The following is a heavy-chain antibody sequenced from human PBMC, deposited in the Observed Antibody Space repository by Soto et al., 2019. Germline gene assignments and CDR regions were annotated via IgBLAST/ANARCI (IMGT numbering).Heavy chain of an antibody. Sequence: QLQLQESGPGLVKPSETLSLTCTVSGGSISSSSYYWGWIRQPPGKGLEWIGSIYYSGSTYYNPSLQSRVTISVDTSKNQFSLKLSSVTAADTAVYYCARLTYYYGSGDHYYYYMDVWGKGTTVTVSS. V-gene: IGHV4-39*01. D-gene: IGHD3-10*01. CDR1: GGSISSSSYY. CDR3: ARLTYYYGSGDHYYYYMDV. J-gene: IGHJ6*03. CDR2: IYYSGST.